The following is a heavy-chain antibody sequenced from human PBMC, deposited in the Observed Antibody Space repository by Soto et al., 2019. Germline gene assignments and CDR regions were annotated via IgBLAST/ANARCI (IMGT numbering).Heavy chain of an antibody. CDR1: GYSFTSYW. Sequence: PGESLKISCKGSGYSFTSYWIAWVRQMPGKGLEWMGIIYPGDSDARYSPSFQGQVTMSADKSVSTAYLQWSSLNASDTAMYYCARPRSGSYRLDYYGMDVWGQGTTVTVSS. CDR3: ARPRSGSYRLDYYGMDV. V-gene: IGHV5-51*01. CDR2: IYPGDSDA. D-gene: IGHD3-10*01. J-gene: IGHJ6*02.